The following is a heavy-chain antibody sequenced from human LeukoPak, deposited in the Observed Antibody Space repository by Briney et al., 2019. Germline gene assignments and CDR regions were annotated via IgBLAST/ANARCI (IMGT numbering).Heavy chain of an antibody. V-gene: IGHV4-59*01. CDR3: ARVLLSNYDFWSGYSNWFNP. J-gene: IGHJ5*02. D-gene: IGHD3-3*01. CDR2: IYYSGVT. CDR1: GGSISSYY. Sequence: SETLSLTCTVSGGSISSYYWSWIRQPPGKGLEWIGYIYYSGVTKYTHSRKSPVTISVDTSKKQLSLKLRSVTAAGTAVYYCARVLLSNYDFWSGYSNWFNPWGQPTLVT.